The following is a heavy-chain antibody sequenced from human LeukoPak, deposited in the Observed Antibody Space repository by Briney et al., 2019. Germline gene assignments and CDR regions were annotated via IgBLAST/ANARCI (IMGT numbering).Heavy chain of an antibody. CDR2: IYYSGST. Sequence: PSETLSLTRTVSGGSISSGGYYWSWIRQHPGKGLEWIGYIYYSGSTYYNPSLKSRVTISVDTSKNQFSLKLSSVTAADTAVYYCARDRDGYNLFDYWGQGTLVTVSS. D-gene: IGHD5-24*01. CDR3: ARDRDGYNLFDY. CDR1: GGSISSGGYY. J-gene: IGHJ4*02. V-gene: IGHV4-31*03.